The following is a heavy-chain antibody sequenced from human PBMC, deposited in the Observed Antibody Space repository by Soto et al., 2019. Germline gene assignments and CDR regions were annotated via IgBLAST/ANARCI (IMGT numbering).Heavy chain of an antibody. V-gene: IGHV1-3*01. D-gene: IGHD5-18*01. J-gene: IGHJ4*02. CDR3: ATNSYGYVSTYYFDY. CDR1: GYTFTSYA. Sequence: ASVKVSCKASGYTFTSYAMHWVRQAPGQRLEWMGWINAGNGNTKYSQKFQGRVTITRDTSASTAYMELSSLRAEDTAVYYCATNSYGYVSTYYFDYWGQGTLVTVSS. CDR2: INAGNGNT.